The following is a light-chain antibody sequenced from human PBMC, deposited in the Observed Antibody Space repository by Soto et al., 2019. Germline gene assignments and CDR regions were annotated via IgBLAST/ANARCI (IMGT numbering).Light chain of an antibody. V-gene: IGKV1-16*01. J-gene: IGKJ4*01. Sequence: DIQVTQSPSSLSASVGDRVTITCRASQDIGNYLAWFQQKPGKAPKCLMYAASSLQSGVPSRFSGIGSGTDFTLTISSLQPEDFATYLCQQYRSYPLTFGGGTKVEIK. CDR1: QDIGNY. CDR2: AAS. CDR3: QQYRSYPLT.